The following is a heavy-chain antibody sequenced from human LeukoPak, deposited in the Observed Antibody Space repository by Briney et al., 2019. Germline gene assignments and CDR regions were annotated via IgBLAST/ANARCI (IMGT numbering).Heavy chain of an antibody. Sequence: GESLRLSCAASGFTFSSYSMNWVRQAPGKGLEWVSSISSSSSYIYYADSVKGRFTISRDNAKNSLYLQMNSLRAEDTAVYYCARAVGIAVAGFLDYWGQGTLVTVSS. CDR1: GFTFSSYS. D-gene: IGHD6-19*01. V-gene: IGHV3-21*01. CDR2: ISSSSSYI. CDR3: ARAVGIAVAGFLDY. J-gene: IGHJ4*02.